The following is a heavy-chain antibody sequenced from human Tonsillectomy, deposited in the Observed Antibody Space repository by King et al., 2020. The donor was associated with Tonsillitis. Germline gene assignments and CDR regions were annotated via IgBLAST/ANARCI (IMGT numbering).Heavy chain of an antibody. CDR2: IYYSGST. Sequence: LQLQESGPGLVKPSETLSLTCTVSGGSISSSSYYWGWIRQPPGKGLEWIGSIYYSGSTHYTPSLKSRFTISVDTSKNQFSLKLSSVTAADTAVYYCARRGYSYGPFFDYWGQGTLVTVSS. CDR3: ARRGYSYGPFFDY. CDR1: GGSISSSSYY. V-gene: IGHV4-39*01. D-gene: IGHD5-18*01. J-gene: IGHJ4*02.